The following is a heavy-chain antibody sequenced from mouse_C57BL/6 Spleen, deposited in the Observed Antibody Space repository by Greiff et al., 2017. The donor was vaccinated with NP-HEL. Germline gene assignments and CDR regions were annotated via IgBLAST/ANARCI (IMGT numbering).Heavy chain of an antibody. CDR3: AREDGYQYYYAMDY. D-gene: IGHD2-3*01. CDR2: INPNNGGT. Sequence: EVQLQQSGPELVKPGASVKISCKASGYTFTDYYMNWVKQSHGKSLEWIGDINPNNGGTSYNQKFKGKATLTVDKSSSTAYMELRSLTSEDSAVYYCAREDGYQYYYAMDYWGQGTSVTVSS. V-gene: IGHV1-26*01. CDR1: GYTFTDYY. J-gene: IGHJ4*01.